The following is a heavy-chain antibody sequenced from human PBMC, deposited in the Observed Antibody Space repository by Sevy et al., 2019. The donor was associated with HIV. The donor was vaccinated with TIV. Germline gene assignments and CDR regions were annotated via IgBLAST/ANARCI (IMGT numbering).Heavy chain of an antibody. D-gene: IGHD2-21*02. CDR1: GYTFTNFD. CDR2: MNPNTGHT. CDR3: AKIRPCGGDCYFFDY. V-gene: IGHV1-8*01. Sequence: ASVKVSCKASGYTFTNFDINWVRQAPGHGLEWMGLMNPNTGHTVYAQKFQGRVNMTRSTSLNTGYMELSSLRYEDTAMYYCAKIRPCGGDCYFFDYWGQGTLVTVSS. J-gene: IGHJ4*02.